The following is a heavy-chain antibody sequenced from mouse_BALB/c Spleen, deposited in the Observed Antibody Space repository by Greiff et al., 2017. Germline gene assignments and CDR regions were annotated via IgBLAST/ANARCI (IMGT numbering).Heavy chain of an antibody. V-gene: IGHV1-18*01. Sequence: EVQLQQSGPELVKPGASVKIPCKASGYTFTDYNMDWVKQSHGKSLEWIGDINPNNGGTIYNQKFKGKATLTVDKSSSTAYMELRSLTSEDTAVYYCARSSLLRLHYAMDYWGQGTTLTVSS. J-gene: IGHJ4*01. CDR3: ARSSLLRLHYAMDY. CDR2: INPNNGGT. CDR1: GYTFTDYN. D-gene: IGHD1-2*01.